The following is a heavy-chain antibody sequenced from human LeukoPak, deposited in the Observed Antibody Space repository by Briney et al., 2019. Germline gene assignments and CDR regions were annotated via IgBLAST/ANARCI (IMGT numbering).Heavy chain of an antibody. D-gene: IGHD3-10*01. CDR3: ARGPSSVRGVYFHYFDY. CDR2: MNPNSGNT. J-gene: IGHJ4*02. Sequence: GASVKVSCKASGYTFTNYAISWVRQAPGQGLEWMGWMNPNSGNTGYAQKFQGRVTMTRNTSISTAYMELSSLRSEDTAVYYCARGPSSVRGVYFHYFDYWGQGTLVTVSS. V-gene: IGHV1-8*02. CDR1: GYTFTNYA.